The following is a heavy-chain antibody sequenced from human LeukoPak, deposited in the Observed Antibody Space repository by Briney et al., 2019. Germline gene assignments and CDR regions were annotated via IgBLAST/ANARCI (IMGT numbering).Heavy chain of an antibody. D-gene: IGHD2-2*01. Sequence: GASVKVSCKASGYTFSGYYMHWVRQAPGQGLEWMGWINPNSGGTNYAQKFQGRVTMTRDTSISTAYMELSRLRSDDTAVYYCARGGSTSCYGICTEYFQYWGQGTLVTVSS. CDR2: INPNSGGT. CDR1: GYTFSGYY. CDR3: ARGGSTSCYGICTEYFQY. V-gene: IGHV1-2*02. J-gene: IGHJ1*01.